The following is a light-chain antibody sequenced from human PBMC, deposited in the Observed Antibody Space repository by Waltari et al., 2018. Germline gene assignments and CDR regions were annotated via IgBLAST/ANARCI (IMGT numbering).Light chain of an antibody. CDR3: SSYTTSSAPGV. Sequence: QSALTQPASVSGSPGPSITISCSGTDRDVGAYDFVSWYQQHPGKAHHLRIYEVSNRPSGISNRFSASKSGNTASLTISGLQAEDEADYYCSSYTTSSAPGVFGTGTRVTVL. CDR2: EVS. V-gene: IGLV2-14*01. J-gene: IGLJ1*01. CDR1: DRDVGAYDF.